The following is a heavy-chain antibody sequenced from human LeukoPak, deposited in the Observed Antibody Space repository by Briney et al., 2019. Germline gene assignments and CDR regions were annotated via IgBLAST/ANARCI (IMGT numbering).Heavy chain of an antibody. J-gene: IGHJ5*02. D-gene: IGHD3-3*01. CDR1: GFSFSSYA. CDR3: ANMGRFS. CDR2: IGSSGEST. V-gene: IGHV3-23*01. Sequence: GGSLRLSCAASGFSFSSYAMSWVRQAPGKGLEWVSFIGSSGESTYFADSVKGRFTISRDNSKNTLYLQMNSLRVEDTALYYCANMGRFSWGQGTLVTVSS.